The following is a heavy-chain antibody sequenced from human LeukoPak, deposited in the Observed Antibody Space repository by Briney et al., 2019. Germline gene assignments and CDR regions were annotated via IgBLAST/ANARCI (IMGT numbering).Heavy chain of an antibody. D-gene: IGHD6-13*01. Sequence: SETLSLTCTVSGYSISSGYYWGWIRQPPGKGLEWIGSIYHSGSTYYNPSLKSRVTISVDTSKNQFSLKPSSVTAADTAAYYCARAPGIAAYFDYWGQGTLVTVSS. V-gene: IGHV4-38-2*02. CDR3: ARAPGIAAYFDY. CDR1: GYSISSGYY. CDR2: IYHSGST. J-gene: IGHJ4*02.